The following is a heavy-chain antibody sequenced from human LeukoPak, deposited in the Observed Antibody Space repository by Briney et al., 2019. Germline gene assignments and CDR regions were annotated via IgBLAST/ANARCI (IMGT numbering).Heavy chain of an antibody. CDR2: ISYDGINE. Sequence: PGGSLRLSCAASGFTFRDFAMYWVRQAPGKGLDWVAVISYDGINEYYADSVKGRFTISRDNSKNTLYLQMNSLRAEDTAVYYCAKDPVWAAAGTLFDYWGQGTLVTVSS. V-gene: IGHV3-30-3*02. D-gene: IGHD6-13*01. CDR3: AKDPVWAAAGTLFDY. J-gene: IGHJ4*02. CDR1: GFTFRDFA.